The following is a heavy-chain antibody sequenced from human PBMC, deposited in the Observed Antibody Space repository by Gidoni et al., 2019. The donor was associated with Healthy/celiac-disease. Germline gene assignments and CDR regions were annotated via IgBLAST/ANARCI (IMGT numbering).Heavy chain of an antibody. Sequence: QVQLQQWGAGLLKPSETLSLTCAVYGGSFSGYYCSWIRQPPGKGLEWIGEINHSGSTNYNPSLKSRVTISVDTSKNQFSLKLSSVTAADTAVYYCRGSSTRARSVDYWGQGTLVTVSS. D-gene: IGHD2-2*01. CDR1: GGSFSGYY. J-gene: IGHJ4*02. CDR2: INHSGST. V-gene: IGHV4-34*01. CDR3: RGSSTRARSVDY.